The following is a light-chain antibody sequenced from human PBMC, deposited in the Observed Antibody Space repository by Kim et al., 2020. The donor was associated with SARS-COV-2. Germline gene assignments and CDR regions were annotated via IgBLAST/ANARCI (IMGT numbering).Light chain of an antibody. CDR3: QQSCSTPRT. V-gene: IGKV1-39*01. Sequence: ASVGDRVTITCRASQSISSYLNWYQQKPGKAPKLLIYAASSLQSGVPSRFSGSGSGTDFTLTISSLQPEDFATYYCQQSCSTPRTFGQGTKVDIK. CDR1: QSISSY. CDR2: AAS. J-gene: IGKJ1*01.